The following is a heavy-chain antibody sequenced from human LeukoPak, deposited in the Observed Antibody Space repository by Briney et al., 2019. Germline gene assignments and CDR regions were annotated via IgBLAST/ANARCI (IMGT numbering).Heavy chain of an antibody. J-gene: IGHJ4*02. CDR3: ARDLYCGGDCYFVDY. CDR1: GGSISSGGYY. V-gene: IGHV4-31*03. D-gene: IGHD2-21*02. Sequence: SETLSLTCTVSGGSISSGGYYWSWIRQHPGKGLEWIGYIYYSGSTCYNPSLKSRVTISVDTSKNQFSLKLSSVTAADTAVYYCARDLYCGGDCYFVDYWGQGTLVTVSS. CDR2: IYYSGST.